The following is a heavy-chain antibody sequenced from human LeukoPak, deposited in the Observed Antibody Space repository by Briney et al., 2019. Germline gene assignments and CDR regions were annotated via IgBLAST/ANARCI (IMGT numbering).Heavy chain of an antibody. Sequence: SETLSLTCTVSGGSISSGGYYWSWIRQHPGKGLEWIGYIYYSGSPYYNPSLKSRVPISVDTSKNQFSLKLSSVTAADTAVYYCARVPVGSHFDYWGQGTLVTVSS. CDR1: GGSISSGGYY. CDR3: ARVPVGSHFDY. D-gene: IGHD4-23*01. CDR2: IYYSGSP. J-gene: IGHJ4*02. V-gene: IGHV4-31*03.